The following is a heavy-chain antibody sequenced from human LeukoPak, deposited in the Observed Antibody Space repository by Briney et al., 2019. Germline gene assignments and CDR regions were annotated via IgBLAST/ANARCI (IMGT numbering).Heavy chain of an antibody. J-gene: IGHJ4*02. V-gene: IGHV4-39*01. CDR1: GGSISSSSYY. D-gene: IGHD2-15*01. CDR2: IYYSGST. CDR3: ARLWMLLRCRFDY. Sequence: SETLSLTCTVSGGSISSSSYYWGWIRQPPGKGLEWIGSIYYSGSTYYNPSLKSRVTISVDTSKNQFSLKLSSVTAADTAVYYCARLWMLLRCRFDYWGQGTLVTVSS.